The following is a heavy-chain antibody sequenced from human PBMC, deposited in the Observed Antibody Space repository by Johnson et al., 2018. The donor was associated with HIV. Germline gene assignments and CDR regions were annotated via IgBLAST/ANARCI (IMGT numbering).Heavy chain of an antibody. CDR1: GFIVSSYW. D-gene: IGHD3-22*01. Sequence: VQLVESGGGLVQPGGSLRLSCEASGFIVSSYWMSWVRQAPGKGLEWVANIKQDGSEKYYVDSVKGRFTISRDNAKNSLYLQMNSLRAEDTAVYYCARDREIVVHAGAFDIWGQGTMVTVSS. V-gene: IGHV3-7*05. J-gene: IGHJ3*02. CDR2: IKQDGSEK. CDR3: ARDREIVVHAGAFDI.